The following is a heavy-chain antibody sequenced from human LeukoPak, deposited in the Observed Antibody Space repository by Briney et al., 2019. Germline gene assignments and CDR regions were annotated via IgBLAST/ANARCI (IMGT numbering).Heavy chain of an antibody. CDR3: ARQLLWFGELLYPLSNWFDP. V-gene: IGHV4-39*01. CDR1: GGSISSSSYY. CDR2: IYYSGST. J-gene: IGHJ5*02. Sequence: PSETLSLTCTVSGGSISSSSYYWGWIRQPPGKGLEWIGSIYYSGSTYYNPSLKSRVTISVDTSKNQFSLKLSSVTAADTAVYYCARQLLWFGELLYPLSNWFDPWGQGTLVTVSS. D-gene: IGHD3-10*01.